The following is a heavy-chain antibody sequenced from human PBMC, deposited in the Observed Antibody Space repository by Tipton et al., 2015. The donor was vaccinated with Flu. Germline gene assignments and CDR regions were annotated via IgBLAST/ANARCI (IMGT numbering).Heavy chain of an antibody. CDR1: GYSISSGYY. Sequence: TLSLTCTVSGYSISSGYYWGWIRQPPGKGLEWIGSIYHSGSTYYNPSLKSRATISVDTSKNQFSLKLSSVTAADTAVYYCARVGAHDYGDYHYDYWGQGTLVTVSS. CDR2: IYHSGST. D-gene: IGHD4-17*01. V-gene: IGHV4-38-2*02. CDR3: ARVGAHDYGDYHYDY. J-gene: IGHJ4*02.